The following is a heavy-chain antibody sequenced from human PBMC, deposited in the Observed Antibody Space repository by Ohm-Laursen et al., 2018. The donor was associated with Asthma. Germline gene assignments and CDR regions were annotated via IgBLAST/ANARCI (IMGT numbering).Heavy chain of an antibody. V-gene: IGHV4-61*03. Sequence: SETLSLTWSASGAAVSSYSVYWSWIRQPPGKGLEWLGYMYNSGSTAYNPSLKSRITISVDTSKNHFSLRLISATAADTAVYYCARSRRGGTYPLYYGMDVWGQGTTVTVTS. CDR3: ARSRRGGTYPLYYGMDV. D-gene: IGHD1-26*01. CDR2: MYNSGST. CDR1: GAAVSSYSVY. J-gene: IGHJ6*02.